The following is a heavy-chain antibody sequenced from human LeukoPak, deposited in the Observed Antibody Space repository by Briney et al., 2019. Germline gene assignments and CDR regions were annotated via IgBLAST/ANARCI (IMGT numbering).Heavy chain of an antibody. V-gene: IGHV3-33*01. J-gene: IGHJ4*02. Sequence: GGSLRLSCAASGFTFSSYGMHWVRQAPGKGLEWVAVIWYDGSNKYYADSVKGRFTISRDNSKNTLYLQMNSLRAEDTAVYCCAREWELLGFDYWGQGTLVTVSS. D-gene: IGHD1-26*01. CDR2: IWYDGSNK. CDR3: AREWELLGFDY. CDR1: GFTFSSYG.